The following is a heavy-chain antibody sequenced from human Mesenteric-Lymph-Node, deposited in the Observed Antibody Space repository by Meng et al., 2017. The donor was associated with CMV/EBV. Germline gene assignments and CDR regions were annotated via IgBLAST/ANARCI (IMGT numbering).Heavy chain of an antibody. CDR1: GFTFKNYA. CDR3: AKSHCTNGVCYGYYYYGMDV. V-gene: IGHV3-23*03. CDR2: MHTGGRGT. J-gene: IGHJ6*02. D-gene: IGHD2-8*01. Sequence: GGSLRLSCAASGFTFKNYAMSWVRQAPGKGLEWVSVMHTGGRGTYYADSVNGRFTISSDYSKNMVYLQMDSLRAEDTAVYYCAKSHCTNGVCYGYYYYGMDVWGQGTTVTVSS.